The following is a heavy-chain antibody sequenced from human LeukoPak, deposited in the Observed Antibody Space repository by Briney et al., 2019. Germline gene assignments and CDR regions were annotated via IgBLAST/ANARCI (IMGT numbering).Heavy chain of an antibody. Sequence: GSLRLSCAAAGFPFNHYGMHWVRQAPGKGLEWVAVIWSDGTNKYYADSVKGRFTISRDDSEKQVFLQMNSLKPEDTAVYFCARDAQRGFDYSNSLKYWGQGTPVTVST. V-gene: IGHV3-33*01. CDR1: GFPFNHYG. J-gene: IGHJ4*02. CDR2: IWSDGTNK. CDR3: ARDAQRGFDYSNSLKY. D-gene: IGHD4-11*01.